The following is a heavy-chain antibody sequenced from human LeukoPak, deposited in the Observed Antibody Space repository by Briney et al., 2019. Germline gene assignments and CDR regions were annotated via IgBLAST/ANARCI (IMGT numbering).Heavy chain of an antibody. V-gene: IGHV3-23*01. CDR2: ISGSGGST. CDR3: ASAFHKWELPPLDS. D-gene: IGHD1-26*01. Sequence: GGSLRLSCAASGFTFSSYAMSWVRQAPGKGLEWVSAISGSGGSTYYADSVKGRFTISRDNSKNTLYLQMNSLRAEDTAVYYWASAFHKWELPPLDSGAQGTLATASS. CDR1: GFTFSSYA. J-gene: IGHJ4*02.